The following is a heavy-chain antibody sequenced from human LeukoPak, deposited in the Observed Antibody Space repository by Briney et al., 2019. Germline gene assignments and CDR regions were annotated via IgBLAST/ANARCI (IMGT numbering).Heavy chain of an antibody. CDR1: GGTFSSYA. CDR3: ARDSPPNCSSTNCNGALDI. J-gene: IGHJ3*02. CDR2: IIPIFGTA. V-gene: IGHV1-69*05. D-gene: IGHD2-2*01. Sequence: SVKVSCKASGGTFSSYAISWVRQAPGQGLEWMGGIIPIFGTANYAQKFQGRVTITTDESTSTAYMELSSLRSEDTAVYYCARDSPPNCSSTNCNGALDIWGQGTLVIVSS.